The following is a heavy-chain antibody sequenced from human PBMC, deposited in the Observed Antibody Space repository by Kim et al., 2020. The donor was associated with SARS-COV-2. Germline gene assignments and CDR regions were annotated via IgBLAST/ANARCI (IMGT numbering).Heavy chain of an antibody. V-gene: IGHV1-46*01. Sequence: QKFQGRVTMTRDTSTSTVYMELSSLRSEDTAVYYCARDDSGYYYVRAFDIWGQGTMVTVSS. D-gene: IGHD3-22*01. J-gene: IGHJ3*02. CDR3: ARDDSGYYYVRAFDI.